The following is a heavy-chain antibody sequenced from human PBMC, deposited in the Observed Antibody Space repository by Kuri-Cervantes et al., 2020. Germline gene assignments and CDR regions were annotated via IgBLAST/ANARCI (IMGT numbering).Heavy chain of an antibody. CDR3: AREKDSGSYPFDY. CDR1: GFTFDDYA. J-gene: IGHJ4*02. Sequence: SLKISCAASGFTFDDYAMHWVRQAPGKGLEWVSGISWNSGSIGYADSVKGRFTISRDNAKDSLYLQMNSLRAEDTAVYYCAREKDSGSYPFDYWGQGTLVTVSS. V-gene: IGHV3-9*01. CDR2: ISWNSGSI. D-gene: IGHD1-26*01.